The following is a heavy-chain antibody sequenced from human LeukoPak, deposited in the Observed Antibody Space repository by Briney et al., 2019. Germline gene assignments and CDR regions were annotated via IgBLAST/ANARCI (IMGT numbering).Heavy chain of an antibody. V-gene: IGHV3-23*01. J-gene: IGHJ4*02. CDR2: INEIGGSA. CDR3: AKRGMAVAGPYYFNY. Sequence: GGSLRLSCAASGFTFSSNAMSWVRQAPGKGLEWVSAINEIGGSAFYADSVKGRFTISRDNSKNTLYLQMNSLRAEDTAIYYCAKRGMAVAGPYYFNYWGQGTLVTVS. D-gene: IGHD6-19*01. CDR1: GFTFSSNA.